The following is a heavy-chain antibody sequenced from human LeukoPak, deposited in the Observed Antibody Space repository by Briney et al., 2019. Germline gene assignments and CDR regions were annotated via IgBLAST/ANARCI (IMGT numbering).Heavy chain of an antibody. CDR3: AKYAPPTTVGTRYFDY. Sequence: PGGSLRLSWAASGFPFSSYALTWVRQAPGKGPEWVSVIGGGGGGIHYADSVQGRFTISRDNSKNTLYLQMNNLRAEDTAVYYCAKYAPPTTVGTRYFDYWGQGAQVTVSS. V-gene: IGHV3-23*01. CDR2: IGGGGGGI. CDR1: GFPFSSYA. J-gene: IGHJ4*02. D-gene: IGHD4-23*01.